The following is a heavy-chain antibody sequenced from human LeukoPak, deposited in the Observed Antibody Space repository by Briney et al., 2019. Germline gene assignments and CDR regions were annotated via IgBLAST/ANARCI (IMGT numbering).Heavy chain of an antibody. Sequence: ASVKVSCKASGYTFTSYDINWVRQAAGQGREWMGWMNPNSGNTGYAQRFQGRVTFTRSTSISTAYMELSSLRSEDTAVYFCATRSGGANWHYDYWGQGTLVTVSS. CDR2: MNPNSGNT. D-gene: IGHD1-1*01. J-gene: IGHJ4*02. V-gene: IGHV1-8*03. CDR1: GYTFTSYD. CDR3: ATRSGGANWHYDY.